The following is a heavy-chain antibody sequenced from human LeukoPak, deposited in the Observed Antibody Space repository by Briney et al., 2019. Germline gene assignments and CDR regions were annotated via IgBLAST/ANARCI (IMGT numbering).Heavy chain of an antibody. D-gene: IGHD6-13*01. CDR3: ASSIAAAGTDAFDI. V-gene: IGHV4-31*03. CDR2: IYYSGST. Sequence: SSETLSLTCTVSGGSISSGGYYWSCIRQHPGKGLECIGYIYYSGSTYYNPSLKSRVTISVDTSKNQFSLKLSSVTAADTAVYYCASSIAAAGTDAFDIWGQGTMVTVSS. J-gene: IGHJ3*02. CDR1: GGSISSGGYY.